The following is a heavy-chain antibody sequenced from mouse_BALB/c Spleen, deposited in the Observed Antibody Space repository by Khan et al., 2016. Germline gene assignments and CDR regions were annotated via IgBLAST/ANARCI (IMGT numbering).Heavy chain of an antibody. V-gene: IGHV4-1*02. CDR3: ARGDYGYDYFDY. CDR1: GFDFSRYW. J-gene: IGHJ2*01. CDR2: INPDSSTI. D-gene: IGHD2-2*01. Sequence: EVQLQESGGGLVQPGGSLKLSCAASGFDFSRYWMSWVRQAPGKGLEWIGEINPDSSTINYTPSLKDKFIISRDNAKNTQYLQMSKVRSEDTALYYCARGDYGYDYFDYWGQGTTLTVSS.